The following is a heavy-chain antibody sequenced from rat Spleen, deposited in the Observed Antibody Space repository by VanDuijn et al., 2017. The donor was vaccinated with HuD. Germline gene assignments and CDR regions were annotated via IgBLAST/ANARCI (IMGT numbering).Heavy chain of an antibody. V-gene: IGHV3-1*01. CDR2: ISYSGSS. CDR3: AKFYYYDGPYYYDY. Sequence: EVQLQASGPGLVRPSQSLSLTCSVTGYSITSNYWVWIRKFPGNKMEWIGHISYSGSSSYHPSLKSRISITRDTSKNQFFLLVNSVTTEDTATYFCAKFYYYDGPYYYDYWGQGIMVTVSS. J-gene: IGHJ2*01. D-gene: IGHD1-12*02. CDR1: GYSITSNY.